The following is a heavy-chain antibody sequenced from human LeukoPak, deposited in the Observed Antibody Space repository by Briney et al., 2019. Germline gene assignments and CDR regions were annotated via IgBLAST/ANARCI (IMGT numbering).Heavy chain of an antibody. Sequence: SETLSLTCTVSGGSISSSSYYWGWIRQPPGKGLEWIGSFYYSGSTYYNPSLKSRVIISVDTSKNQFSLKLSSVTAADTAVYYCARLGSRSWNNWFDPWGQGTLVTVSS. CDR2: FYYSGST. CDR1: GGSISSSSYY. J-gene: IGHJ5*02. CDR3: ARLGSRSWNNWFDP. D-gene: IGHD1-26*01. V-gene: IGHV4-39*01.